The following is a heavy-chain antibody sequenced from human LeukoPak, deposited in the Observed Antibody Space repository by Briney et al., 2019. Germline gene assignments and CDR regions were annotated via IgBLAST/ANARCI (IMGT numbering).Heavy chain of an antibody. Sequence: GGSLRLSCAASGFTFSGYWMSWVRKTPEKGLEWVANIKQGGYEKYYVDSVKGRFTISRDNAKNSLYLQMNSLRADDTAIYYCARDKIVGPTTLDYWGQGTLVTVSS. CDR1: GFTFSGYW. V-gene: IGHV3-7*01. CDR3: ARDKIVGPTTLDY. D-gene: IGHD1-26*01. CDR2: IKQGGYEK. J-gene: IGHJ4*02.